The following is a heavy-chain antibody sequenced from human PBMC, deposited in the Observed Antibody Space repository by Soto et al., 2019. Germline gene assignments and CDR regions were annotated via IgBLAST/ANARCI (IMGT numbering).Heavy chain of an antibody. V-gene: IGHV1-3*01. J-gene: IGHJ6*02. CDR1: GYTFTSYA. CDR2: INAGNGNT. Sequence: ASVKVSCKASGYTFTSYAMHWVRQAPGQRLEWMGWINAGNGNTKYSQKFQGRVTITRDTSASTAYMELSSLRSEDTAVYYCARGLRVVAAAHYYYYGMDVWGQGTTVTVSS. CDR3: ARGLRVVAAAHYYYYGMDV. D-gene: IGHD2-15*01.